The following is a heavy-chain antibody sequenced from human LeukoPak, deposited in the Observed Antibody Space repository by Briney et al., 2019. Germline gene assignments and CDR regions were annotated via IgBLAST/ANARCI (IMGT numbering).Heavy chain of an antibody. CDR1: GFTFSSYA. J-gene: IGHJ4*02. CDR3: ARGSGYFPVDY. CDR2: ISGSGGST. D-gene: IGHD3-22*01. V-gene: IGHV3-23*01. Sequence: GGSLRLSCAASGFTFSSYAMSWVRQAPGKGLEWVSAISGSGGSTYYADSVKGRLTISRDNSKNTLYLQMNSLRAEDTAVYYCARGSGYFPVDYWGQGTLVTVSS.